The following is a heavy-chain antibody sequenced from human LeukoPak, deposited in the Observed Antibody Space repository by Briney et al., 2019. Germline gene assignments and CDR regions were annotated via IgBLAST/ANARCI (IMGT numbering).Heavy chain of an antibody. CDR3: ARVPAGSAPYFDY. J-gene: IGHJ4*02. D-gene: IGHD1-14*01. Sequence: GASVKVSCKASGYTFTGSYIHWGRQAPGQGLEWMGRINPNSVVPNYAQKFQGSVTMTSDTSISTAYMELSRLRSDDTAVYYCARVPAGSAPYFDYWGQGTRVTVSA. CDR2: INPNSVVP. CDR1: GYTFTGSY. V-gene: IGHV1-2*06.